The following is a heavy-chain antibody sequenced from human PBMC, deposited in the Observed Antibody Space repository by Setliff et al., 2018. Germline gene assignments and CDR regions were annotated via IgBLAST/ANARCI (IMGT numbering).Heavy chain of an antibody. CDR1: GFTFSDHY. V-gene: IGHV3-72*01. D-gene: IGHD1-1*01. Sequence: GGSLRLSCAVSGFTFSDHYMDWVRQAPGKGLEWLGRSRDKPNRFTTEYAASVKGRFTISRDDSKNTLYLQMNNLKTEDTATYYCTSAKLERRTGHHYYMDVWGKGTTVTVSS. J-gene: IGHJ6*03. CDR3: TSAKLERRTGHHYYMDV. CDR2: SRDKPNRFTT.